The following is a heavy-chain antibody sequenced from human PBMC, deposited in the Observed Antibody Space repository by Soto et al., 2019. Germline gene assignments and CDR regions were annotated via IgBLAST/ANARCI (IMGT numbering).Heavy chain of an antibody. V-gene: IGHV5-10-1*01. CDR1: GYSFTSYW. CDR3: ARQIYDSDTGPNFQYYFDS. CDR2: IDPSDSQT. Sequence: GESLKISCKGSGYSFTSYWIGWVRQMPGKGLEWMGRIDPSDSQTKYSPSFRGHVTISVTKSITTVFLQWSSLRASDTAMYYCARQIYDSDTGPNFQYYFDSWGQGTPVTVSS. D-gene: IGHD3-22*01. J-gene: IGHJ4*02.